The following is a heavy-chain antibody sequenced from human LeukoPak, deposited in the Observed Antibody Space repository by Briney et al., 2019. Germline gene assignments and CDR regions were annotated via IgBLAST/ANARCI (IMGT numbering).Heavy chain of an antibody. Sequence: GASLRLSCAASGFTFSNYAMSWVRQAPGKGLEWVSAITGSGGNTYYADSVKGRFTLSRDNSKNTVFLQMNSRRAEDTAVYYCAKWGDYDVLTGYYVSDYWGQGTLVTVSS. J-gene: IGHJ4*02. V-gene: IGHV3-23*01. CDR3: AKWGDYDVLTGYYVSDY. D-gene: IGHD3-9*01. CDR2: ITGSGGNT. CDR1: GFTFSNYA.